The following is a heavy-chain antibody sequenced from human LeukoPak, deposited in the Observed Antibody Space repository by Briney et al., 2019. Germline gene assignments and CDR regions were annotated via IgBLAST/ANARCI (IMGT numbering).Heavy chain of an antibody. Sequence: SETLSLTCTVSGGSISSYYWSWIRQPPGKGLEWIGYIYYSGSTNYNPSLKSRVTISVDTSKNQFSLKLSSATAADTAVYYCARRGYRYGIPFDMWGQGTRVSVSS. CDR1: GGSISSYY. D-gene: IGHD5-18*01. J-gene: IGHJ3*02. V-gene: IGHV4-59*08. CDR3: ARRGYRYGIPFDM. CDR2: IYYSGST.